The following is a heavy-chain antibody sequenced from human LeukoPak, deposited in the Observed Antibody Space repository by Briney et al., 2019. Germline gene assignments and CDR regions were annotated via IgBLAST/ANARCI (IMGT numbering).Heavy chain of an antibody. D-gene: IGHD6-13*01. CDR1: GFTFSRLS. J-gene: IGHJ3*02. V-gene: IGHV3-21*06. CDR3: ATRLTADSYEASDI. Sequence: GGSLRLSCAGSGFTFSRLSMIWVRQAPGKGLEWVASISSGSHHKYHADSVKGRFTVSRDNDKNSLFLQMNSLRAEDTALYYCATRLTADSYEASDIWGQGTMVTVSS. CDR2: ISSGSHHK.